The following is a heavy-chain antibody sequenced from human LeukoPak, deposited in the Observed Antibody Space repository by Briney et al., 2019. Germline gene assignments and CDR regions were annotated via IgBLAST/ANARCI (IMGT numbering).Heavy chain of an antibody. D-gene: IGHD2-21*02. Sequence: SDTLSLTCAVCGRSFSGYYWRWLRQPPGKGLEGIGEINQCGSTNYNPSPKSRVTISVDTSKNQFSLKLSSVTAADTAVYYCARADAYCGGDCYSYYYYYGMDVWGQGTTVTVSS. J-gene: IGHJ6*02. CDR2: INQCGST. CDR3: ARADAYCGGDCYSYYYYYGMDV. V-gene: IGHV4-34*01. CDR1: GRSFSGYY.